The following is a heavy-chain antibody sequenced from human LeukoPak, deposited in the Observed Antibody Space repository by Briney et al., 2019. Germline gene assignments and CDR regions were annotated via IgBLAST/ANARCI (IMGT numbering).Heavy chain of an antibody. CDR2: IYTSGST. Sequence: PSETLSLTCTVSGGSISSYYWSWIRQPPGKGLEWIGYIYTSGSTNYNPSLKSRVTISVDTSKNQFSLKLSSVTAADTAVYYCARLRDSYFDYWGQGTLVTFSS. CDR3: ARLRDSYFDY. V-gene: IGHV4-4*09. J-gene: IGHJ4*02. D-gene: IGHD4-17*01. CDR1: GGSISSYY.